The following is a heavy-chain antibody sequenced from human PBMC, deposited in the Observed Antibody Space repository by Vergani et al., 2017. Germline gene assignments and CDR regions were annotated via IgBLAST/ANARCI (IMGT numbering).Heavy chain of an antibody. J-gene: IGHJ5*02. CDR2: IIPILGIA. D-gene: IGHD5-18*01. CDR3: ARNVDTALWFDP. V-gene: IGHV1-69*02. CDR1: GGTFSSYT. Sequence: QVQLVQSGAEVKKPGSSVKVSCKASGGTFSSYTISWVRQAPGQGLEWMGRIIPILGIANYAQKFQGRVTITADKSTSTAYMELNSLRSEDTAVYYCARNVDTALWFDPWGQGTLVTVSS.